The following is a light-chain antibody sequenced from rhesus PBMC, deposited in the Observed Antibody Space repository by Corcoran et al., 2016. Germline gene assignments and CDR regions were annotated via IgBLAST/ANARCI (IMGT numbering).Light chain of an antibody. CDR2: GAS. CDR3: QKYSSSPLT. CDR1: QSVSSY. J-gene: IGKJ4*01. V-gene: IGKV3-53*01. Sequence: QVILTQSPATLSLSPGDRATLSCRASQSVSSYLAWYQQKTGQAPMLLIYGASSRATGMPYKVSGSGSGTEFTLTISSLEPEDFAVYYCQKYSSSPLTFGGGTKVEIK.